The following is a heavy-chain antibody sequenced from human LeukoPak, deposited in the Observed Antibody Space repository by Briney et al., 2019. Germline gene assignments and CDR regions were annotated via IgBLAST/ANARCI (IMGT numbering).Heavy chain of an antibody. J-gene: IGHJ4*02. CDR2: ISAYNGNT. Sequence: ASGKVSCKASGYTFTSYGISWVRQAPGQGSEWMGWISAYNGNTNYAQKLQGRVTMTTDTSTSTAYMELRSLRSDDTAVYYCARDDCSGGSCYSAPDYFDYWGQGTLVTVSS. D-gene: IGHD2-15*01. CDR3: ARDDCSGGSCYSAPDYFDY. V-gene: IGHV1-18*01. CDR1: GYTFTSYG.